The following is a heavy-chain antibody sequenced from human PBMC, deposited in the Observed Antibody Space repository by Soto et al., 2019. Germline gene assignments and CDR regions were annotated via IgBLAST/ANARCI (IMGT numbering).Heavy chain of an antibody. Sequence: GGSLRLSCAASGFTFSSYAMHWVRQAPGKGLEWVAVISYDGSNKYYADSVKGRFTISRDNSKNTLYLQMNSLRAEDTAVYYCARDDEYRYGHKVDYWGQGTLVTVSS. CDR1: GFTFSSYA. J-gene: IGHJ4*02. V-gene: IGHV3-30-3*01. CDR3: ARDDEYRYGHKVDY. CDR2: ISYDGSNK. D-gene: IGHD5-18*01.